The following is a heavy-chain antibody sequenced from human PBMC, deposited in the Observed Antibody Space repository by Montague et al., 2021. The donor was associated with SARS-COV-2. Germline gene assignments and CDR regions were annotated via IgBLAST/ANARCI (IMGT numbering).Heavy chain of an antibody. CDR2: IDWDDDK. Sequence: PALVKPTQTLTPTCTFSGFSLSTSGMCVSWIRQPPGKALEWLALIDWDDDKYYSTSLKTRLTISKDTSKNQVVLTMTNMDPVDTATYYCARMFYDILTGYRNFDYWGQGTLVTVSS. CDR3: ARMFYDILTGYRNFDY. D-gene: IGHD3-9*01. V-gene: IGHV2-70*01. J-gene: IGHJ4*02. CDR1: GFSLSTSGMC.